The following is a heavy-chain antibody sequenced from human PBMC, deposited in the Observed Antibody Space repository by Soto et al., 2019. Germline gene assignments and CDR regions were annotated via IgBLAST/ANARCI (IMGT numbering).Heavy chain of an antibody. J-gene: IGHJ4*02. CDR2: IYYSGST. D-gene: IGHD3-10*01. Sequence: SETLSLTCTVPGGSISSSSYYWGWIRQPPGKGLEWIGSIYYSGSTYYNPSLKCRVTISVDTSKNQFSLKLSSVTAADTAVYYCATLWFGEGNYWGQGTLVTVSS. CDR3: ATLWFGEGNY. V-gene: IGHV4-39*01. CDR1: GGSISSSSYY.